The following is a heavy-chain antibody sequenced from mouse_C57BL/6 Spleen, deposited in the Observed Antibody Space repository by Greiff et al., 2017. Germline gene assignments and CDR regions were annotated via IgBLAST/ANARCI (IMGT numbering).Heavy chain of an antibody. D-gene: IGHD2-2*01. V-gene: IGHV3-6*01. CDR1: GYSITSGYY. J-gene: IGHJ4*01. CDR3: ARDQENGYVDYAMDY. CDR2: ISYDGSN. Sequence: EVKLQESGPGLVKPSQSLSLTCSVTGYSITSGYYWNWIRQFPGNKLEWMGYISYDGSNNYNPSLKNRISITRDTSKNQFFLKLNSVTTEDTATYYCARDQENGYVDYAMDYWGQGTSVTVSS.